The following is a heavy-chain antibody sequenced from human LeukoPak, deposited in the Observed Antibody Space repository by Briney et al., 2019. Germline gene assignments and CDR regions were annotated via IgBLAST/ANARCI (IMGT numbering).Heavy chain of an antibody. Sequence: PSETLSLTCTVSGGSISSYYWSWIRQPPGKGLEWIGYIYYSGSTNYNPSLKSRVTISVDTSKNQFSLNLSSVTAADTAVYYCARSTLLWFGESNFGYWGRGTLVTVSS. D-gene: IGHD3-10*01. CDR1: GGSISSYY. CDR2: IYYSGST. V-gene: IGHV4-59*01. J-gene: IGHJ4*02. CDR3: ARSTLLWFGESNFGY.